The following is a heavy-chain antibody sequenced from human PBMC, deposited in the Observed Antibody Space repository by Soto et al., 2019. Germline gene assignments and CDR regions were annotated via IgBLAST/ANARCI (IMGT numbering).Heavy chain of an antibody. V-gene: IGHV4-31*03. CDR3: ARGGSSWGNWFDP. D-gene: IGHD6-13*01. CDR1: GCSISSGGYY. Sequence: SETLSLPCSVSGCSISSGGYYWSWIRQHPGKGLEWIGYIYYSGSTYYNPSLKSRVTISIHTSKTQFSLKLSSVTAADTAVYYCARGGSSWGNWFDPWGQGTLVTVSS. CDR2: IYYSGST. J-gene: IGHJ5*02.